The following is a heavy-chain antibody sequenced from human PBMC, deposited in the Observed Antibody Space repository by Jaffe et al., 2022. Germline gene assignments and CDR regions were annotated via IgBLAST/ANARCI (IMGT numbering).Heavy chain of an antibody. D-gene: IGHD2-2*01. Sequence: QVQLVQSGAEVKKPGASVKVSCKASGYTFTSYAMHWVRQAPGQRLEWMGWINAGNGNTKYSQKFQGRVTITRDTSASTAYMELSSLRSEDTAVYYCARGFGSGYCSSTSCYWVGFWFDPWGQGTLVTVSS. CDR2: INAGNGNT. J-gene: IGHJ5*02. CDR1: GYTFTSYA. V-gene: IGHV1-3*01. CDR3: ARGFGSGYCSSTSCYWVGFWFDP.